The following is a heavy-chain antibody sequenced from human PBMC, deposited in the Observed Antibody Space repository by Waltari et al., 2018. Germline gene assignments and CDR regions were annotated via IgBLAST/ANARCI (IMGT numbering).Heavy chain of an antibody. CDR1: GYTLPELS. D-gene: IGHD2-15*01. CDR3: ATAGYCSGGSCYSGDDWFDP. Sequence: QVQLVQSGAEVKKPGASVKVSCKVSGYTLPELSMPWVRQAPGKGLEWMGGFDPEDGETIYAQKFQGRVTMTEDTSTDTAYMELSSLRSEDTAVYYCATAGYCSGGSCYSGDDWFDPWGQGTLVTVSS. J-gene: IGHJ5*02. CDR2: FDPEDGET. V-gene: IGHV1-24*01.